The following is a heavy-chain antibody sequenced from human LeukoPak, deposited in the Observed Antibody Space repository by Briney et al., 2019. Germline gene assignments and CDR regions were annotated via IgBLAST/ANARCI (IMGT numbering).Heavy chain of an antibody. D-gene: IGHD3-9*01. V-gene: IGHV3-21*01. CDR1: GFTFNTFN. CDR2: ITSGGDYI. J-gene: IGHJ4*02. Sequence: GGSLRLSCAASGFTFNTFNMNWVRQAPGKGLEWVSSITSGGDYIYYADSVKGRFTTSRDNTKNSLSLQLNSLRVEDTAVYYCARGHYDVLAASYKWTPDYWGQGTLVTVSS. CDR3: ARGHYDVLAASYKWTPDY.